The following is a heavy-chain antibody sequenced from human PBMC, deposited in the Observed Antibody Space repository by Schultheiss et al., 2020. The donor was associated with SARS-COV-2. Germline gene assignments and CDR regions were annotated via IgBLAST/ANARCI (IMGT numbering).Heavy chain of an antibody. CDR3: ARLRPMVRGYYFDY. CDR1: GGSFSGYY. V-gene: IGHV4-59*10. J-gene: IGHJ4*02. CDR2: IYTSGST. Sequence: SETLSLTCAVYGGSFSGYYWSWIRQPPGKGLEWIGSIYTSGSTNYNPSLKSRVTISVDTSKNQFSLKLTSVTAADTAVYYCARLRPMVRGYYFDYWGQGTLVTVSS. D-gene: IGHD3-10*01.